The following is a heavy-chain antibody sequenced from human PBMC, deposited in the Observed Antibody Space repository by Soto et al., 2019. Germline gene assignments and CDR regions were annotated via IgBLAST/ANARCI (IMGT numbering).Heavy chain of an antibody. CDR3: ASLRSDAFDI. CDR1: GFTFNYFN. Sequence: EVQLVESGGGLVKPGESLRLSCAASGFTFNYFNMNWVRQAPGKGLEWVASISSSSSHKYSAESVRGRFTFSSDKANNSLYLQMNSLRVEDTAVYYCASLRSDAFDILGQGTLVTVSS. V-gene: IGHV3-21*04. CDR2: ISSSSSHK. J-gene: IGHJ3*02. D-gene: IGHD4-17*01.